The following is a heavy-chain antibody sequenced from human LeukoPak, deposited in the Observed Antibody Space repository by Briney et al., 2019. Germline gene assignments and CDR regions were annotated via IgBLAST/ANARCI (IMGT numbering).Heavy chain of an antibody. Sequence: GGSLRLSCAASGFTVSSNYMGWVRQAPGKGLEWVSDIYSGGGTYYADSVKGRFTISRDNSKNTLFLQMNSLRAEDTAVYYCARELTTFYYDISGYYGHAFDIWGQGTMVTVSS. CDR2: IYSGGGT. D-gene: IGHD3-22*01. V-gene: IGHV3-66*01. CDR1: GFTVSSNY. CDR3: ARELTTFYYDISGYYGHAFDI. J-gene: IGHJ3*02.